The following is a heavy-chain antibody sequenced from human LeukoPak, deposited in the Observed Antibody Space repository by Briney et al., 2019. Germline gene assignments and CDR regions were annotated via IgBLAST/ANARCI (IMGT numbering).Heavy chain of an antibody. CDR3: ARHDPGVTGYYMSIFDY. CDR2: IYTSGST. D-gene: IGHD3-9*01. CDR1: GGSISSYY. V-gene: IGHV4-4*09. J-gene: IGHJ4*02. Sequence: PSETLSLTCTVSGGSISSYYWGWIRQPPGKGLEWIGYIYTSGSTNYNPSLKSRVTISVDTSKNQFSLKLSSVTAADTAVYYCARHDPGVTGYYMSIFDYWGQGTLVTVSS.